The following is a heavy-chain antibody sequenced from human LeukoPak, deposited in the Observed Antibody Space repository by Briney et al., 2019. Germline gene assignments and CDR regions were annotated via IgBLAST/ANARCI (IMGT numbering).Heavy chain of an antibody. CDR1: GFTFSSYG. CDR2: IRYDGSNK. J-gene: IGHJ4*02. CDR3: AKDLYSSSLFDY. V-gene: IGHV3-30*02. D-gene: IGHD6-19*01. Sequence: GGSLRLSCAASGFTFSSYGMHWVRQAPGKGLEWVAFIRYDGSNKYYADSVKGRFTISRDNSKNTLYLQMNSLRAEDTAVYYCAKDLYSSSLFDYWGQGTPVTVSP.